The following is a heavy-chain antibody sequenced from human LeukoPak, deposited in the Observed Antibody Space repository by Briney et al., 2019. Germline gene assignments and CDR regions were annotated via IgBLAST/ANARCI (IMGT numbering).Heavy chain of an antibody. Sequence: SETLSLTCTVSGDSISSYYWSWIRQPPGKGLEWIGYIYYSGSTNYNPSLKSRVTISVDTSKNQFSLKLSSVTAADTAVYYCAREGHDYVWGSYRERYYFDYWGQGTLVTVSS. V-gene: IGHV4-59*01. J-gene: IGHJ4*02. CDR2: IYYSGST. CDR1: GDSISSYY. D-gene: IGHD3-16*01. CDR3: AREGHDYVWGSYRERYYFDY.